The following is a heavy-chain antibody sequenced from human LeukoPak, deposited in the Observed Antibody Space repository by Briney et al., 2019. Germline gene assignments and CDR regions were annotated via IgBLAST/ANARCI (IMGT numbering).Heavy chain of an antibody. V-gene: IGHV3-11*01. CDR2: ISSSGTG. CDR3: ARDAPANWGIDWYFDL. Sequence: GGSLRLSCAASGFTFSDYFMSWIRQAPGKGLEWLSHISSSGTGYYTDSVKGRATISRDNAKNSLYLQMNSLRAEDTAVYYCARDAPANWGIDWYFDLWGRGTLVTVSS. CDR1: GFTFSDYF. J-gene: IGHJ2*01. D-gene: IGHD7-27*01.